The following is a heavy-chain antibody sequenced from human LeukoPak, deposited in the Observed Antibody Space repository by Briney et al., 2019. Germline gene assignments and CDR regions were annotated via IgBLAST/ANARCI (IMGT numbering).Heavy chain of an antibody. CDR1: GYTFTSYD. V-gene: IGHV1-8*01. CDR2: MNPNSGNT. J-gene: IGHJ4*02. CDR3: ASGVTTVGSFDY. D-gene: IGHD4-23*01. Sequence: ASVKVSCKASGYTFTSYDINWVRQATGQGLEWMGWMNPNSGNTGYAQKFQGRVTMTRNTSISTAYMELSSLRSEDTAVYYCASGVTTVGSFDYWGQGTLVTVST.